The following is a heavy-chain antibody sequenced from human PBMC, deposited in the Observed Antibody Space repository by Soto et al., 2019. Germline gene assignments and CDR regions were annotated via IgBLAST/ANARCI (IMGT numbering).Heavy chain of an antibody. Sequence: EVQLLESGGGLVQPGGSLRLSCTASGFIFSSYAMNWVRQAPGKGLELVAGIDQSGGTAYYAESVRGRVAISRDNSINTLYLQMSSLRPEDTALYYCAHPRGYGVFDAVDIWGQGTRVTVSS. CDR3: AHPRGYGVFDAVDI. CDR2: IDQSGGTA. V-gene: IGHV3-23*01. J-gene: IGHJ3*02. CDR1: GFIFSSYA. D-gene: IGHD2-8*01.